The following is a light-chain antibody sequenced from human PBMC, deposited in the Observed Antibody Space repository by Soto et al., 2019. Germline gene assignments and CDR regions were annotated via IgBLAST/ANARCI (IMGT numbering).Light chain of an antibody. V-gene: IGLV2-23*01. J-gene: IGLJ3*02. CDR1: SSDVGSYNL. Sequence: QSALTQPASVSGSPGQSITISCTGTSSDVGSYNLVSWYQHHPGKAPKLVIYEGSKRPSGVSNRFSGSKSGNTASLTISGLQAEDEADYYCCSYAGSRTWVFGGGTKVTVL. CDR3: CSYAGSRTWV. CDR2: EGS.